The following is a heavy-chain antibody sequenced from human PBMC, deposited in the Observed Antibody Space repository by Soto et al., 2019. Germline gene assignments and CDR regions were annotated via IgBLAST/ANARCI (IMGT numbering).Heavy chain of an antibody. CDR1: GGSISSYY. Sequence: SETLSLTCTVSGGSISSYYWNWIRQPPGEGMEWIGYIYYIGSTNYNPSLKSRVTISVDTSKNQFSLKLSSVTAADTAVYYCARTYSGYDYPFDYWGQGTLVTVSS. V-gene: IGHV4-59*08. CDR2: IYYIGST. CDR3: ARTYSGYDYPFDY. J-gene: IGHJ4*02. D-gene: IGHD5-12*01.